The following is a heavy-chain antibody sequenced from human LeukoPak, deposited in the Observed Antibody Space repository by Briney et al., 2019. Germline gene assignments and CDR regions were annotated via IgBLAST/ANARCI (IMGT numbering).Heavy chain of an antibody. J-gene: IGHJ4*02. V-gene: IGHV3-7*05. CDR2: INEDGSEK. CDR1: GFTLRTYW. CDR3: VRFPTGFDY. D-gene: IGHD4-17*01. Sequence: PGGSLRLSCAASGFTLRTYWMTWVRQAPGKGLEWVANINEDGSEKYYVDSVKGRLTISGDNAKNSLYLQMNSLRGEDTAVYYCVRFPTGFDYWGQGTLVTVSS.